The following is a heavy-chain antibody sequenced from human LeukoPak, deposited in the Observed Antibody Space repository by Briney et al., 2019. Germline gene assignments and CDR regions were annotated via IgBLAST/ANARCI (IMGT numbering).Heavy chain of an antibody. D-gene: IGHD2-15*01. Sequence: PGGSLRLSCAASGFTFSSYSMNWVRQAPGKGLEWVSSISSSSSYIYYADSVKGRFTISRDNAKNSLYLQMNSLRAEDTAVYYCTRGCSGGSCYSSTTPTVDYWGQGTLVTVSS. CDR1: GFTFSSYS. V-gene: IGHV3-21*01. CDR2: ISSSSSYI. J-gene: IGHJ4*02. CDR3: TRGCSGGSCYSSTTPTVDY.